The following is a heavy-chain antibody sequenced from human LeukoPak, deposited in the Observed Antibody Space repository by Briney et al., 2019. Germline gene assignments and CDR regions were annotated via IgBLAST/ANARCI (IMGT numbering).Heavy chain of an antibody. CDR2: IYTSGST. Sequence: SETLSLTCTVSGGSISSSNYYWSWIRQPARKGLEWIGRIYTSGSTNYNPSLKSRVTISVDTSKNHFSLKLSSVTAADTAVYYCARGVVVVPAAILDYWGQGTLVTVSS. CDR1: GGSISSSNYY. CDR3: ARGVVVVPAAILDY. V-gene: IGHV4-61*02. J-gene: IGHJ4*02. D-gene: IGHD2-2*01.